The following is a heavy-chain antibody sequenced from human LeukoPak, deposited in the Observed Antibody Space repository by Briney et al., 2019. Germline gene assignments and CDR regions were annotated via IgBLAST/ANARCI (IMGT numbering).Heavy chain of an antibody. CDR2: INPNSDGT. D-gene: IGHD4-17*01. V-gene: IGHV1-2*02. J-gene: IGHJ4*02. CDR1: GYTFTGYY. CDR3: ARVRSHGLYGDIDY. Sequence: ASVKVSCKASGYTFTGYYMHWVRQAPGQGLEWMGWINPNSDGTTYAQKFQGRVTMTRDTSISTAYMELSRLRSDDTAVYYCARVRSHGLYGDIDYWGQGTLVTVSS.